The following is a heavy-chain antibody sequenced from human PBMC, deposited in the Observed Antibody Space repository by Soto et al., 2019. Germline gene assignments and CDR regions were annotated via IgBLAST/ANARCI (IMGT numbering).Heavy chain of an antibody. CDR3: ARLRIDNWNYGSYFGY. Sequence: PGGSLRLSCAASGFTFSSYWMHWVRQAPGKGLVWVSRINSDGSSTSYADSVKGRFTISRDNAKNTLYLQMNSLRAEDTAVYYCARLRIDNWNYGSYFGYWGQGTLVTVSS. J-gene: IGHJ4*02. D-gene: IGHD1-7*01. CDR2: INSDGSST. CDR1: GFTFSSYW. V-gene: IGHV3-74*01.